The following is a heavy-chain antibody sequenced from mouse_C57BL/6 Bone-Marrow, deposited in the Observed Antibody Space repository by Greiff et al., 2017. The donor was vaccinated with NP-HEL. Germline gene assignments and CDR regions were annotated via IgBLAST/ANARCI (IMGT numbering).Heavy chain of an antibody. Sequence: VQLQQSGAELVKPGASVTISCKASGYTFTDYYINWVKQTPGQGLEWIGKIGPGSGSTYYNEKFKGKATLTADKSSSTAYMQLSSLTSEDSAIYFCARVVYGKHWYFDVWGTATTVTVAS. D-gene: IGHD2-1*01. CDR1: GYTFTDYY. V-gene: IGHV1-77*01. CDR2: IGPGSGST. J-gene: IGHJ1*03. CDR3: ARVVYGKHWYFDV.